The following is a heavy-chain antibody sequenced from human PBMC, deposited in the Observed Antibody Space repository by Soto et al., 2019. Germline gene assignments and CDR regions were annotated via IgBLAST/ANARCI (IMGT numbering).Heavy chain of an antibody. CDR1: GFTFSSYG. Sequence: LRLSCAASGFTFSSYGMHWVRQAPGKGLEWVAAISDDGGNKYYADSVKGRFTISRDNSKNTLFLQMNSLRAEDTAVYSCAKEFGAGTWVGFYYGMDDWGHGTTVTVSS. CDR2: ISDDGGNK. V-gene: IGHV3-30*18. CDR3: AKEFGAGTWVGFYYGMDD. J-gene: IGHJ6*02. D-gene: IGHD3-10*01.